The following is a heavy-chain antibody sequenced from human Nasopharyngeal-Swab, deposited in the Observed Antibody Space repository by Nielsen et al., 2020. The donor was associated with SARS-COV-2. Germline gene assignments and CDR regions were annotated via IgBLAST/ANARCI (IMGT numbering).Heavy chain of an antibody. CDR2: INSDGSTT. J-gene: IGHJ4*02. V-gene: IGHV3-74*01. Sequence: GESLKISCAASGFTLSNYWTHWFRQAPGKGPAWVALINSDGSTTSYADSVKGRFTISRDDGKNTLYLEMNSLRAEDTAVYYCVRDRGYYTFTDWGQGTLVTVSS. CDR3: VRDRGYYTFTD. CDR1: GFTLSNYW. D-gene: IGHD2/OR15-2a*01.